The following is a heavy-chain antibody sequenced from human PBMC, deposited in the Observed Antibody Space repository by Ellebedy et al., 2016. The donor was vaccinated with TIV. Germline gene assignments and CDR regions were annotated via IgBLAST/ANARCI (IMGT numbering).Heavy chain of an antibody. CDR1: GGTFSSYS. CDR2: IIAILHIT. CDR3: ARAPPPRGDRSADAFDI. D-gene: IGHD7-27*01. Sequence: AASVKVSCKASGGTFSSYSINWVRQAPGQGLEWMGRIIAILHITNYAQIFQGRVTITADKSTSTAYLELSSLRSEDTAVYYCARAPPPRGDRSADAFDIWGQGTMVTVSS. V-gene: IGHV1-69*04. J-gene: IGHJ3*02.